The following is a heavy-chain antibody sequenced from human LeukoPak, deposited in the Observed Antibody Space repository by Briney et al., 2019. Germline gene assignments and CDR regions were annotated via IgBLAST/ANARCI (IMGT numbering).Heavy chain of an antibody. V-gene: IGHV3-30-3*01. J-gene: IGHJ4*02. Sequence: GGSLRLSCAASGFTFSSYAMHWVRQAPGKGLEWVAVISYDGSNKYYADSVKGRFTISRDNSKNTLYLQMNSLRAEDTAVYYCASKTTVPTSASDYWGQGTLVTVSS. CDR2: ISYDGSNK. CDR1: GFTFSSYA. CDR3: ASKTTVPTSASDY. D-gene: IGHD4-17*01.